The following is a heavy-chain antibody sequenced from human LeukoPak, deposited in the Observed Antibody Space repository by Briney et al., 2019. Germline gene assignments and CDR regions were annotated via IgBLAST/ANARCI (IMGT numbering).Heavy chain of an antibody. CDR3: VKLFKGSYGGPPSSYFDY. Sequence: QPGGSLRLSCAASGFTFSSYAMHWVRQAPGKGLEYVSAISSNEGSTYYADSVKGRFTISRDNSKNTLYLQMSSLRAEDTAVYYCVKLFKGSYGGPPSSYFDYWGQGTLVTVSS. J-gene: IGHJ4*02. CDR2: ISSNEGST. CDR1: GFTFSSYA. D-gene: IGHD1-26*01. V-gene: IGHV3-64D*06.